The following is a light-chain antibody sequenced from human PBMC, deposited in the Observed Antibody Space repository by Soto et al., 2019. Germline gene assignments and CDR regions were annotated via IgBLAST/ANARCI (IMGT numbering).Light chain of an antibody. CDR3: WSYAGSLYV. Sequence: QSVLTQPASVSGSPGQSITISCTGTSSDVGSYNLVSWYQQHPGKAPKLMIYEVSKRPSGVSNRFSGSKSGNTASLTISGLQAEDEADYYCWSYAGSLYVFGTGTKLTVL. J-gene: IGLJ1*01. CDR1: SSDVGSYNL. CDR2: EVS. V-gene: IGLV2-23*02.